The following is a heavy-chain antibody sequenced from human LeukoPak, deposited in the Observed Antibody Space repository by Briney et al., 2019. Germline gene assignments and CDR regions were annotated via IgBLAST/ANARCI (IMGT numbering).Heavy chain of an antibody. Sequence: SETLSLTCTVSGYSISSGYYWGWIRQPPGKGLEWIGSIDHSGSTYYNPSLKSRVTMSVDTSKNQFSLKLSSVTAADTAVYYCARGHSGSYSSRYYFDYWGQGTLVTVSS. CDR1: GYSISSGYY. D-gene: IGHD1-26*01. J-gene: IGHJ4*02. V-gene: IGHV4-38-2*02. CDR3: ARGHSGSYSSRYYFDY. CDR2: IDHSGST.